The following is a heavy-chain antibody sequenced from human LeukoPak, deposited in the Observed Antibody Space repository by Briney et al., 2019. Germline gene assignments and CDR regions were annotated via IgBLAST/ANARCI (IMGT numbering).Heavy chain of an antibody. Sequence: ASVKVSCKASGYTFTSYGISWVRQAPGQGLEWMGWISAYNGNTNYAQKLQGRVTMTTDTSTSTAYMELRSLRSDDTAVYYCARDGTRTYYYYYYMDVWGKGTTVTVSS. CDR3: ARDGTRTYYYYYYMDV. J-gene: IGHJ6*03. CDR1: GYTFTSYG. V-gene: IGHV1-18*01. CDR2: ISAYNGNT. D-gene: IGHD6-6*01.